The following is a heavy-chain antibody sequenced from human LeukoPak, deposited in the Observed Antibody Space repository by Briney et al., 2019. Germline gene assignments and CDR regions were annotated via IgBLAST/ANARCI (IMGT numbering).Heavy chain of an antibody. Sequence: RPGGSLRLSCAASGFTFSSYWMHWVRQAPGKGLVWVSRINSDGSSIDYADNVMGRFTISRDNAKNTLYLQMNSLRAEDTAVYYCAGSGGRNFDYWGQGTLVTVSS. D-gene: IGHD1-14*01. CDR1: GFTFSSYW. CDR2: INSDGSSI. V-gene: IGHV3-74*01. CDR3: AGSGGRNFDY. J-gene: IGHJ4*02.